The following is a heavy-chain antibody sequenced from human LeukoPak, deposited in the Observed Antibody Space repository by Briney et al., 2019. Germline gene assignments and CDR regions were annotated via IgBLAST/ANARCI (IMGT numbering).Heavy chain of an antibody. D-gene: IGHD6-6*01. CDR2: IYYSGFT. V-gene: IGHV4-39*07. J-gene: IGHJ4*02. Sequence: SETLSLTCIVSGGSISSSSYYWGWIRQPPGKGLEWVGGIYYSGFTYYSPSLKSRVTISVDTSKNQFSLKLSSVTAADTAVYYCARHQYSSSLDYWGQGTLVTVSS. CDR3: ARHQYSSSLDY. CDR1: GGSISSSSYY.